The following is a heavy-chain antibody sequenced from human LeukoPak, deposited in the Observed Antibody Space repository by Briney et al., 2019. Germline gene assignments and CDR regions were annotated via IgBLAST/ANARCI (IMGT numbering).Heavy chain of an antibody. CDR3: ASLTMTTVEY. Sequence: TSETLSLTCTVSGGSISSSSHCWGWIRQPPGKGLEWIGSIYSSGSTYYNPSLKSRVTISVDTSKNQFSLKLSSVTAADTAVYYCASLTMTTVEYWGQGTLVTVSS. V-gene: IGHV4-39*01. D-gene: IGHD4-11*01. CDR2: IYSSGST. CDR1: GGSISSSSHC. J-gene: IGHJ4*02.